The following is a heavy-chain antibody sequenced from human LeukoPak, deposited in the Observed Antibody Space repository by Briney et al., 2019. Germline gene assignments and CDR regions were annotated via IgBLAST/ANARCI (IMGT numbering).Heavy chain of an antibody. CDR2: IWYDGSQK. V-gene: IGHV3-33*01. CDR3: ARGNSGTSYVEYYYGMDV. CDR1: GYSFSSHG. D-gene: IGHD1-26*01. Sequence: PGGSLRLSCAASGYSFSSHGMHWVRQAPGKGLEWVAAIWYDGSQKYYADSVKGRFTISRDNSKNTLYLHMNSLRAEDTAVYYCARGNSGTSYVEYYYGMDVWGQGTTVTVSS. J-gene: IGHJ6*02.